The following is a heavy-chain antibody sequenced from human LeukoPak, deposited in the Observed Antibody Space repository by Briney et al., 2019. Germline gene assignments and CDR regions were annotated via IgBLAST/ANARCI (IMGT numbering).Heavy chain of an antibody. J-gene: IGHJ3*02. Sequence: GASVKVSCKASGYTFTSYYMHWVRQAPGQGLEWMGIINPSGGSTSYAQKFQGRVTMTRDTSTSTVYMELSSLRSEDTAVYYCARDDIRVVTSPTHAFDIWGQGTMVTVSS. CDR3: ARDDIRVVTSPTHAFDI. CDR1: GYTFTSYY. CDR2: INPSGGST. D-gene: IGHD3-3*01. V-gene: IGHV1-46*01.